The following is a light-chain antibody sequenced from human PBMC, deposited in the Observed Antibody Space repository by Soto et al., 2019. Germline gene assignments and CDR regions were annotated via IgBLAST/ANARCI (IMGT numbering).Light chain of an antibody. Sequence: QSVLTQPASVPGSPGQSITISCTGTSSDVGAYNYVSWYQQHPGKDPRLMIYDVSNRPSGVSNRFSGSKSGNTASLTISGLQAEDEADYYCCSYAGSSALNYVFGTGTKVTVL. V-gene: IGLV2-14*03. CDR1: SSDVGAYNY. CDR2: DVS. J-gene: IGLJ1*01. CDR3: CSYAGSSALNYV.